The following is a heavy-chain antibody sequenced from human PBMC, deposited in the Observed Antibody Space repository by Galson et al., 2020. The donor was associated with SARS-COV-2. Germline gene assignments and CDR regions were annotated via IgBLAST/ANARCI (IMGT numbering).Heavy chain of an antibody. Sequence: ASVKVSCKSSGYTFNTYGISWVRQAPGQGLEWMGWISPNSGNTYYAQKFQGRVTLTRDKFTSTVYMDLRGLTSDDTAVYYCARDGSTSRRGAFDIWGQGTQVTVSS. D-gene: IGHD1-26*01. CDR1: GYTFNTYG. CDR3: ARDGSTSRRGAFDI. CDR2: ISPNSGNT. V-gene: IGHV1-18*01. J-gene: IGHJ3*02.